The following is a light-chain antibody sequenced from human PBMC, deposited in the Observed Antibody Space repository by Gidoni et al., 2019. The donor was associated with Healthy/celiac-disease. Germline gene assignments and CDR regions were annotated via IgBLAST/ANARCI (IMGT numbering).Light chain of an antibody. V-gene: IGKV3-15*01. Sequence: EIVMKQSPATLSVSPGERATLSCRASQSVSSNLAWYQQKPGQAPRLLIYGASTRATGIPARFSGSGSGTEFTLTISSLQSEDFAVYYCQQYYNWPWTFGQGTKVEIK. CDR3: QQYYNWPWT. J-gene: IGKJ1*01. CDR2: GAS. CDR1: QSVSSN.